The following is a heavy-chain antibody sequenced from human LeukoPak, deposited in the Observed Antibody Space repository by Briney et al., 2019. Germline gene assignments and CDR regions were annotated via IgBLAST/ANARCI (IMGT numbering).Heavy chain of an antibody. V-gene: IGHV3-7*01. CDR2: IKQDGSEK. J-gene: IGHJ4*02. CDR1: GFTFSSYW. Sequence: GGSLRLSCAASGFTFSSYWMSWVRQAPGKGLEWVANIKQDGSEKYYVDSVKGRFTISRDNAKNSLYLQMNSLRAEDTAVYYCARPVSYGYSWSDYFDYWGQGTLVTVSS. CDR3: ARPVSYGYSWSDYFDY. D-gene: IGHD5-18*01.